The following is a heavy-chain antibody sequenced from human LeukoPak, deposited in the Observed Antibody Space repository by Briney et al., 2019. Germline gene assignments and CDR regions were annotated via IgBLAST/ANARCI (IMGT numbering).Heavy chain of an antibody. V-gene: IGHV1-18*01. J-gene: IGHJ4*02. CDR2: ISAFNGNT. CDR3: AREATGGWYASYYFDY. Sequence: ASVKVSCKASGYTFTSYGISWVRQAPGHGREWMGWISAFNGNTNYAQKLQGRVTMTTVTSTSTAYTELMSLRSDDTAVYYCAREATGGWYASYYFDYWGQGTLVTVSS. CDR1: GYTFTSYG. D-gene: IGHD6-19*01.